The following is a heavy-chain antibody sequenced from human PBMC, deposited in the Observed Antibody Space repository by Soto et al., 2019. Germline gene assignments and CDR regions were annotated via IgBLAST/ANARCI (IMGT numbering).Heavy chain of an antibody. V-gene: IGHV3-23*01. CDR2: ISNSGGTA. J-gene: IGHJ3*02. CDR3: CHPRGYLVFDAVDI. D-gene: IGHD2-15*01. CDR1: GFIFSTYA. Sequence: EVQLLESGGGLVQPGGSLRLSCAASGFIFSTYAMNWVRQAPGKGLELVAAISNSGGTAYDAESVRGRFAISRDNSINEPYLPVSSLRAQDKALYSCCHPRGYLVFDAVDIGGQGTMDSVCS.